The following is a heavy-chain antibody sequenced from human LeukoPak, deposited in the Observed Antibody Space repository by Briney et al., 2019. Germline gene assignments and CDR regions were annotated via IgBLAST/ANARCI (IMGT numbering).Heavy chain of an antibody. Sequence: PGRSLRLSCAASGFTFSDHYMDWVRQAPGKGLEWVGRSRNKAKSYTTEYAASVKGRFTISRDDSKNSLFLQMNSLKTEDTAVYHCVKLELSSHMDVWGKGTTVTVSS. J-gene: IGHJ6*03. CDR1: GFTFSDHY. CDR2: SRNKAKSYTT. V-gene: IGHV3-72*01. CDR3: VKLELSSHMDV. D-gene: IGHD1-7*01.